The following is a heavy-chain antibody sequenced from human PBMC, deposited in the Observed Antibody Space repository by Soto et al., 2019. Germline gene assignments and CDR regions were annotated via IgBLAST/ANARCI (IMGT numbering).Heavy chain of an antibody. CDR3: ARGEYCSGGSCYSPYYYYYGMDV. J-gene: IGHJ6*02. CDR1: GFTFSSYS. Sequence: EVQLVESGGGLVQPGGSLRLSCAASGFTFSSYSMNWVRQAPGKGLEWVSYISSSSSTIYYADSVKGRFTISRDNAKNSLYLQMKSLRDEDTAVYYCARGEYCSGGSCYSPYYYYYGMDVWGQGTTVTVSS. V-gene: IGHV3-48*02. CDR2: ISSSSSTI. D-gene: IGHD2-15*01.